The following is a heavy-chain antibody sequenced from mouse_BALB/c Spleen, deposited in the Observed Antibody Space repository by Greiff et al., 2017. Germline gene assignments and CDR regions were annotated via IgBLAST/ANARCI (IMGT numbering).Heavy chain of an antibody. Sequence: EVKLVESGGGLVKLGGSLKLSCAASGFTFSSYYMSWVRQTPEKRLELVAAINSNGGSTYYPDTVKGRFTISRDNAKNTLYLQMSSLKSEDTALYYCAREDNDDAMDYWGQGTSVTVSS. CDR2: INSNGGST. J-gene: IGHJ4*01. CDR1: GFTFSSYY. D-gene: IGHD2-4*01. CDR3: AREDNDDAMDY. V-gene: IGHV5-6-2*01.